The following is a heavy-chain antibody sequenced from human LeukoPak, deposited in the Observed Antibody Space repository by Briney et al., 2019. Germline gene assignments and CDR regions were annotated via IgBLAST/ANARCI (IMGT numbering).Heavy chain of an antibody. CDR3: ARGHNWNYYFDY. J-gene: IGHJ4*02. CDR1: GGTFSSYA. V-gene: IGHV1-69*05. CDR2: IIPIFGTA. D-gene: IGHD1-7*01. Sequence: SVTVSCKASGGTFSSYAISWVRQAPGQGLEWMGGIIPIFGTANYAQKFQGRVTITTDESMSTAYMELSSLRSEDTAVYYCARGHNWNYYFDYWGQGTLVTVSS.